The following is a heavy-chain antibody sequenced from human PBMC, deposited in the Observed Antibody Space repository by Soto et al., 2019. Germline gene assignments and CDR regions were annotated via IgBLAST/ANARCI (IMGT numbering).Heavy chain of an antibody. Sequence: ASVKVSCKASGYTFTRYAMHWVRQAPGQRLEWMGWINAGNGNTKYSQKFQGRVTITRDTSASTAYMELSSLRSEDTAVYYCARTVGYYYGMDVWGQGTTVNVSS. J-gene: IGHJ6*02. CDR3: ARTVGYYYGMDV. V-gene: IGHV1-3*01. CDR1: GYTFTRYA. D-gene: IGHD4-17*01. CDR2: INAGNGNT.